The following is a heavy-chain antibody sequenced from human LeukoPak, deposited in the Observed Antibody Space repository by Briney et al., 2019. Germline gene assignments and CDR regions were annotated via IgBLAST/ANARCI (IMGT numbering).Heavy chain of an antibody. CDR1: GYTFTSYG. Sequence: ASVKVSCKASGYTFTSYGISWVRQAPGQGLEWMGWISAYNGNTNCAQKLQGRVTMTTDTSTSTAYMELRSLRSDDTAVYYCAKALMVRGVSPVDYWGQGTLVTVSS. J-gene: IGHJ4*02. CDR2: ISAYNGNT. CDR3: AKALMVRGVSPVDY. V-gene: IGHV1-18*01. D-gene: IGHD3-10*01.